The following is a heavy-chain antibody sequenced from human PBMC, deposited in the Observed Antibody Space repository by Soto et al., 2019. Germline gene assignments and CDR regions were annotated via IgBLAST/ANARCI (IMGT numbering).Heavy chain of an antibody. CDR1: GGTFSSYT. Sequence: QVQLVQSGAEVKKPGSSVKVSCKASGGTFSSYTISWVRQAPGQGLEWMGRIIPILGIANYAQKFQGRVTITADKSTSTAYMELSSLRSEDTAVYYGARDEGANWGFTVVPLRPFDIWGQGTMVTVSS. CDR3: ARDEGANWGFTVVPLRPFDI. D-gene: IGHD7-27*01. CDR2: IIPILGIA. V-gene: IGHV1-69*08. J-gene: IGHJ3*02.